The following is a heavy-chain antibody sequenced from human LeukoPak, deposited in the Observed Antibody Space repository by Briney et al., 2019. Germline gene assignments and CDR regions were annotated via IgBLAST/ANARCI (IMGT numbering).Heavy chain of an antibody. CDR1: GLTVSSNY. CDR2: MYRSDAT. Sequence: PGGSLRLSCAAAGLTVSSNYMSWARQAPGKGLEWVSVMYRSDATYYADSVKGRFTMSRDISKNTVYLQMDSLRSEDTAVYYCARDHNLNRYFELYYYYYMDVWGKGTTVTVSS. D-gene: IGHD3-9*01. CDR3: ARDHNLNRYFELYYYYYMDV. J-gene: IGHJ6*03. V-gene: IGHV3-53*01.